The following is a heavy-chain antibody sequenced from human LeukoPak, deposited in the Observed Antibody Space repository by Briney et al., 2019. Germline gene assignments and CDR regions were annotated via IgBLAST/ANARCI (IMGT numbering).Heavy chain of an antibody. CDR2: ISYDGSNK. D-gene: IGHD2-2*01. J-gene: IGHJ6*02. CDR1: GFTFSSYA. V-gene: IGHV3-30-3*01. Sequence: PGGSLRLSCAASGFTFSSYAMHWVRQAPGKGLEWVAVISYDGSNKYYADSVKGRFTISRDNSKNTLYLQINSLRAEDTAVYYCASDIVVVPAAYYYYYGMDVWGQGTTVTVSS. CDR3: ASDIVVVPAAYYYYYGMDV.